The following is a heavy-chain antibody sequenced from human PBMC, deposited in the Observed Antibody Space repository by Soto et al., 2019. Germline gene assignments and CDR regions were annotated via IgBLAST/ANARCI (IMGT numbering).Heavy chain of an antibody. CDR2: ISSNGGSR. J-gene: IGHJ4*02. Sequence: HPGGSLRLSCSASGFTFSSYAMHWVRQAPGKGLESVSAISSNGGSRYYADSVKGRFTISRDNYKNTLHLQMNSLRAEDTAVYYCARHGLWNPAMVIASFEYWGQGTLVTVSS. CDR1: GFTFSSYA. D-gene: IGHD5-18*01. CDR3: ARHGLWNPAMVIASFEY. V-gene: IGHV3-64*04.